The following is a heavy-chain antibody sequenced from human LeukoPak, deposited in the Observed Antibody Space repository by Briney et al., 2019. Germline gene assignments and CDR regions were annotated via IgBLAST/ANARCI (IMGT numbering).Heavy chain of an antibody. CDR3: AHTQLNYYYYGMDV. CDR2: IYWGDDK. CDR1: GFSLSTSGVG. J-gene: IGHJ6*02. D-gene: IGHD1-1*01. V-gene: IGHV2-5*02. Sequence: SGPTLVKPTQTLTLTCTFSGFSLSTSGVGVGWIRQPPGKALEWLALIYWGDDKRYSPSLKSRLTITKDTSKNQVVLTMTNMHPVDTATYYCAHTQLNYYYYGMDVWGQGTTVTVSS.